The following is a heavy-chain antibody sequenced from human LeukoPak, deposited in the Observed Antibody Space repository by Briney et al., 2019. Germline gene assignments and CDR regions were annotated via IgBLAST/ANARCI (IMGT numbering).Heavy chain of an antibody. CDR2: IYYSGST. V-gene: IGHV4-39*07. J-gene: IGHJ6*03. D-gene: IGHD3-9*01. CDR3: ARERYYDILTGYYYYYYMDV. CDR1: GGSISSSSYY. Sequence: PSETLSLTCTVSGGSISSSSYYWGWIRQPPGKGLEWIGSIYYSGSTYYNPSLKSRVTISVDTSKNQFSLKLSFVTAADTAVYYCARERYYDILTGYYYYYYMDVWGKGTTVTVSS.